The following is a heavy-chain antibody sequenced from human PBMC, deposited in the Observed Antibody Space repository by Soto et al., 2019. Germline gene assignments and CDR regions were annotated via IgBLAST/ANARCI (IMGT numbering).Heavy chain of an antibody. Sequence: SETLSLTCAFSVGSISSGGYSCTWMRQPPGKGLEWIGYIYHSGNTYYNPSLKSRVTISGDRSKNQFTLNLSSVTAADTAVYYCASNVAADDALDVRGQRKMV. CDR2: IYHSGNT. CDR3: ASNVAADDALDV. D-gene: IGHD2-15*01. V-gene: IGHV4-30-2*01. CDR1: VGSISSGGYS. J-gene: IGHJ3*01.